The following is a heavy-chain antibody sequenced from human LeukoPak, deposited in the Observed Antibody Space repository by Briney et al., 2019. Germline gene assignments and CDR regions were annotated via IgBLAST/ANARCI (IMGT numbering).Heavy chain of an antibody. CDR3: ATEGGGPRWLDP. CDR1: GGSVSSYY. V-gene: IGHV4-4*07. CDR2: ISASGSS. D-gene: IGHD6-25*01. Sequence: SETLSLTCSVSGGSVSSYYWSWIRQPAGKGLEWIGRISASGSSNYNPSLRSRVVMSVDTPKNQFSLNLSSVTAADTAVYYCATEGGGPRWLDPWGQGTLVTVSS. J-gene: IGHJ5*02.